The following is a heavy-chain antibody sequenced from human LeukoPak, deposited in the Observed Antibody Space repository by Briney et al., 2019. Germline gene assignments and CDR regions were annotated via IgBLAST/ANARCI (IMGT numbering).Heavy chain of an antibody. CDR2: IKQDGSEK. V-gene: IGHV3-7*01. CDR1: GFTLSSYW. Sequence: GGSLRLSCAASGFTLSSYWMSWVRQAPGKGLEWVANIKQDGSEKYYVDSVKGRFTISRDNAKNSLYLQMNSLRAEDTAVYYCARRHGVLRFLEWLFYFDYWGQGTLVTVSS. D-gene: IGHD3-3*01. CDR3: ARRHGVLRFLEWLFYFDY. J-gene: IGHJ4*02.